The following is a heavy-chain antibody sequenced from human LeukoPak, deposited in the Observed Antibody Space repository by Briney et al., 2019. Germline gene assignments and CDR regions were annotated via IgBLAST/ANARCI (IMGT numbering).Heavy chain of an antibody. CDR1: GGSISSYY. D-gene: IGHD4-23*01. V-gene: IGHV4-59*01. CDR2: IYYSGGT. CDR3: ARVYGGNSQGAFDI. J-gene: IGHJ3*02. Sequence: SETLSLTCTVSGGSISSYYWNWIRQPPGKGLEWIGYIYYSGGTNYNPSLKSRVTISVDTSKNQFSLKLSSVTAADTAVYYCARVYGGNSQGAFDIWGQGTMVTVSS.